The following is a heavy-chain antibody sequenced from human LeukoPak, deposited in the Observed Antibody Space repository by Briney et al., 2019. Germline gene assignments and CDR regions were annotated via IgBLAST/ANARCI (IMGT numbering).Heavy chain of an antibody. V-gene: IGHV3-21*01. Sequence: GGSLRLSCAASGFTFSSYSMNWVRQAPGKGLEWVSSISSSSSYIYYADSVKGRSTISRDNAKNSLYLQMNSLRAEDTAVYFCARDEGSKRTDAFDIWGQGTMVTVSS. CDR3: ARDEGSKRTDAFDI. D-gene: IGHD3-10*01. J-gene: IGHJ3*02. CDR2: ISSSSSYI. CDR1: GFTFSSYS.